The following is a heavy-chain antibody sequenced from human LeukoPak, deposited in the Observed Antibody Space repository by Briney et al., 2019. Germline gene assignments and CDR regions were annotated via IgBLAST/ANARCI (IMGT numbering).Heavy chain of an antibody. CDR2: IKSQTDGGTT. Sequence: GGSLRLSCAASGFSFSDAWMSWVRQAPGKGLEWVGRIKSQTDGGTTDYAAPVKGRFTISRGDSKNTLYLQMNSLKTEDTAMYYCSTSWYWGQGTLVTVSS. CDR3: STSWY. J-gene: IGHJ4*02. CDR1: GFSFSDAW. V-gene: IGHV3-15*01.